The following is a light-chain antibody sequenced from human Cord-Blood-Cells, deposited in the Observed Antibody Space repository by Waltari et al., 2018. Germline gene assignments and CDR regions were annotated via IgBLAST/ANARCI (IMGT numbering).Light chain of an antibody. CDR2: EVS. CDR3: SSYAGSNDYV. Sequence: QSALTQPPPASGSPGQSVTISCTGTSSDVGGYHYVSWYQQHPGKAPKLMIYEVSKRPSGVPDRFSGSKSGNTASLTVSGLQAEDEADYYCSSYAGSNDYVFGTGTKVTVL. CDR1: SSDVGGYHY. V-gene: IGLV2-8*01. J-gene: IGLJ1*01.